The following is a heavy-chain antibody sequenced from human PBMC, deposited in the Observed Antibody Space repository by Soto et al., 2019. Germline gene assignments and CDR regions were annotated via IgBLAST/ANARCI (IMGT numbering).Heavy chain of an antibody. V-gene: IGHV4-59*12. CDR3: ARDFKRYSSPPGPLEY. D-gene: IGHD6-13*01. CDR1: GGSFSPND. CDR2: IYFGGTT. J-gene: IGHJ4*02. Sequence: TSETKSLTCTVAGGSFSPNDLAWIRQNTGKGLEWVGYIYFGGTTNYNPSLKSRVSISVDTSKNQFSLKLSSVTAADTAVYYCARDFKRYSSPPGPLEYWGLGTPVTVS.